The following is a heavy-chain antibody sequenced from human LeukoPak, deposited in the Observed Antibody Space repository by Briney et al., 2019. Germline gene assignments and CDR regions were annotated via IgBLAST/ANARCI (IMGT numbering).Heavy chain of an antibody. CDR2: IYYSGST. V-gene: IGHV4-61*05. CDR1: GGSISSSSYY. J-gene: IGHJ4*02. CDR3: ARGRLSYFDY. D-gene: IGHD3-16*01. Sequence: PSETLSLTCTVSGGSISSSSYYWGWIRQPPGKGLEWIGYIYYSGSTNYNPSLRSRVTISVATSKNQFSLKLSSVTAADTAVYYCARGRLSYFDYWGQGSLVTVSS.